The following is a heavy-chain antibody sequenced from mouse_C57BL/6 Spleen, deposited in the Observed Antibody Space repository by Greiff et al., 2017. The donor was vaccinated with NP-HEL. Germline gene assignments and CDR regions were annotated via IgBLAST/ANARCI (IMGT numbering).Heavy chain of an antibody. CDR3: APKTAQATWFAY. V-gene: IGHV1-74*01. J-gene: IGHJ3*01. Sequence: QVQLQQPGAELVKPGASVKVSCKASGYTFTSYWMHWVKQRPGQGLEWIGRIHPSDSDPNYNQKFKGKATLTVDKSSSTAYRQLSSLTSEDSAVYYCAPKTAQATWFAYWGQGTLVTVSA. CDR2: IHPSDSDP. CDR1: GYTFTSYW. D-gene: IGHD3-2*02.